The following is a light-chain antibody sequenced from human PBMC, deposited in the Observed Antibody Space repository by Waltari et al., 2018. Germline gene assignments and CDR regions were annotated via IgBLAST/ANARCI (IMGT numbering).Light chain of an antibody. Sequence: QTVVTQEPSLSVSPGGTVTLTCSLRSGSPSSTSYARWYQQSPGQTPRTLVYKANIRSSGVPDRFSGSVLGNKAVLIITGAQAEDESTYYCLLYMGSGIWVFGGGTKLTVL. J-gene: IGLJ3*02. CDR2: KAN. CDR1: SGSPSSTSY. CDR3: LLYMGSGIWV. V-gene: IGLV8-61*01.